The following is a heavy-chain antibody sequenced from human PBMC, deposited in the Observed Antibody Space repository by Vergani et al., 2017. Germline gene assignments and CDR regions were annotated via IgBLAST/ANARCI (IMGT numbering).Heavy chain of an antibody. CDR2: IYSGGST. CDR1: GFTVSSTY. Sequence: EVRLVESGGGLVQPGGSLRLSCSASGFTVSSTYMTWVRQAPGEGLEWVSLIYSGGSTYDIDSVKGRFTISRDNSKNTLYLQMNSLRVEDTAVYYCARGLYDSPTGDAFDIWGQGKTVTVSS. J-gene: IGHJ3*02. V-gene: IGHV3-66*02. D-gene: IGHD3-22*01. CDR3: ARGLYDSPTGDAFDI.